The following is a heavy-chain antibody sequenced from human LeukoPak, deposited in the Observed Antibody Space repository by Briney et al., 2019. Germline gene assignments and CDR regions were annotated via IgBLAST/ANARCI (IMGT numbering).Heavy chain of an antibody. CDR2: IYYSGGT. V-gene: IGHV4-59*01. Sequence: SQTLSLTCTVSGGSISSYYWSWIRQPPGKGLEWIGYIYYSGGTNYNPSLKSRVTISIDTSKNQFSLKLTSVTAADTAVYYCARVVGDGYSEYWGQGTLVTVSS. D-gene: IGHD5-24*01. CDR3: ARVVGDGYSEY. J-gene: IGHJ4*02. CDR1: GGSISSYY.